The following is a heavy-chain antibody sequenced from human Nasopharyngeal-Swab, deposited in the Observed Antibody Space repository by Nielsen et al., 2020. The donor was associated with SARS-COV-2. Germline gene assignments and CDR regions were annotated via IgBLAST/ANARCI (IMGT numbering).Heavy chain of an antibody. Sequence: WIRQPPGKGLEWVANIKQDGSVTYYVDSVKGRFTISGDNAENSLYLQMNSLRAEDTAVYYCARDQVPHVLLYFGHMDVWGQGTTVTVSS. CDR2: IKQDGSVT. J-gene: IGHJ6*02. CDR3: ARDQVPHVLLYFGHMDV. V-gene: IGHV3-7*01. D-gene: IGHD3-9*01.